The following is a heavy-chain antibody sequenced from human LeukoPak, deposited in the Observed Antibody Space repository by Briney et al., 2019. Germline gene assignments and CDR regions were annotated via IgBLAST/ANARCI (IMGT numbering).Heavy chain of an antibody. CDR3: ARPWGYFDY. V-gene: IGHV3-7*01. CDR1: GFTFSSYW. Sequence: GGSLRLSCAASGFTFSSYWMSWVRQAPGKGLEWVANIKQDGSGKYYVASVKGRFTVSTTNATTSLYLHMNSLRAEDTAVYSCARPWGYFDYWGQGTLVTVSS. CDR2: IKQDGSGK. D-gene: IGHD3-16*01. J-gene: IGHJ4*02.